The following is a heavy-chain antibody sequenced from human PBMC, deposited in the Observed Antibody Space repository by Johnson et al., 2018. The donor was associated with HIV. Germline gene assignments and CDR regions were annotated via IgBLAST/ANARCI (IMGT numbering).Heavy chain of an antibody. CDR3: ARDPPVTTTHNAFDI. V-gene: IGHV3-30*03. J-gene: IGHJ3*02. CDR2: ISNDGSNK. D-gene: IGHD4-17*01. Sequence: QVQLVESGGGVVQPGRSLRLSCAGSGFTFSSYGMHWVRQAPGKGLEWVALISNDGSNKYYADSVKGRFTISRDNSKNTLYLQMNSLRAEDTAVYYCARDPPVTTTHNAFDIWGQGTMVTVSS. CDR1: GFTFSSYG.